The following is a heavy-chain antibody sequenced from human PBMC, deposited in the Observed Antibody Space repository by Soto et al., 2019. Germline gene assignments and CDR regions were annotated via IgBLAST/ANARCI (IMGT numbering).Heavy chain of an antibody. CDR3: AGQTFTIAAASYGRSNWFDP. CDR1: GGSLTSSSHF. V-gene: IGHV4-39*01. D-gene: IGHD6-25*01. J-gene: IGHJ5*02. CDR2: IYFTGNT. Sequence: XTRSIPSTASGGSLTSSSHFWGWVHQPPGKGLEWIGTIYFTGNTYYTPSLKSRLTMSIDTSKNEFSLRLNSVTAADTAVYYCAGQTFTIAAASYGRSNWFDPWGPRTLGTVSS.